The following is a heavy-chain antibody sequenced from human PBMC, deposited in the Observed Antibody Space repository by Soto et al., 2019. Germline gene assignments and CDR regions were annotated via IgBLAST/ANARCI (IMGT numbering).Heavy chain of an antibody. Sequence: QVQLQQWGAGLLKPSATLSLTCAVYGGSFSGYYWRWIRQPPGEGLEWIGEINHSGSTNYNPSLKSRVTISVDTSKHQFSQKLSSLTAADTAVYYWARAGELTLLDYWGQGTLVTVSS. CDR1: GGSFSGYY. D-gene: IGHD1-26*01. J-gene: IGHJ4*02. CDR3: ARAGELTLLDY. CDR2: INHSGST. V-gene: IGHV4-34*01.